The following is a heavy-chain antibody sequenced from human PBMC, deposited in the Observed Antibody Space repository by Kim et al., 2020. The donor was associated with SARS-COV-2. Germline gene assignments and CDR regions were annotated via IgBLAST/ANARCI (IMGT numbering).Heavy chain of an antibody. V-gene: IGHV1-18*01. J-gene: IGHJ4*02. D-gene: IGHD1-1*01. Sequence: YAQRLQGRVTMTTDPAPSTTYMELSSLRSDDTAVYYCARDHGIGTWSFDYWGQGTLVTVSS. CDR3: ARDHGIGTWSFDY.